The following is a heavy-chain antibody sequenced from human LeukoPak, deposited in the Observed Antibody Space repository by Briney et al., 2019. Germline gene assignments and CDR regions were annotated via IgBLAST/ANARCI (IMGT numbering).Heavy chain of an antibody. CDR2: IYPGDSDT. V-gene: IGHV5-51*01. Sequence: GESLKISCKGSGYRFTSYWIGWVRQMPGKGLGWVGIIYPGDSDTRYSPSFQGQVTISADKSISTAYLQWSSLKASDTAMYYCARQDYDILTGYYKGPFDYWGQGTLVTVSS. CDR3: ARQDYDILTGYYKGPFDY. D-gene: IGHD3-9*01. CDR1: GYRFTSYW. J-gene: IGHJ4*02.